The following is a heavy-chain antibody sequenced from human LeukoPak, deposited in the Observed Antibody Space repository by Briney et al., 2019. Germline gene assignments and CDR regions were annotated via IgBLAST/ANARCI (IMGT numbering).Heavy chain of an antibody. J-gene: IGHJ5*02. D-gene: IGHD3-10*01. Sequence: GESLKISCKGSGYSFTSYWIGWVRQMPGKGLEWMGIIYPGDSDTRYSPSFQGQVTISADKSISTAYLQWSSLKASDTAMYYCARRVEYYGSGRIMVVNWFDPWGQGTLVTVSS. CDR3: ARRVEYYGSGRIMVVNWFDP. V-gene: IGHV5-51*01. CDR2: IYPGDSDT. CDR1: GYSFTSYW.